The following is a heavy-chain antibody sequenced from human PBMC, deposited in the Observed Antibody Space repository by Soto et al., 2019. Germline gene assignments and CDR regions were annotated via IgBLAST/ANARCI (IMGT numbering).Heavy chain of an antibody. Sequence: SETLSLTCSVSGGSISSYYWSWIRQPAGKGLEWIGRIYRSGGTNFNPSLLSRVSMSVDTSKNQFSLKLSSVVAADTAVYYCARGAAAGVDYGMDVWGQGTTVTVSS. V-gene: IGHV4-4*07. CDR2: IYRSGGT. D-gene: IGHD6-13*01. CDR1: GGSISSYY. CDR3: ARGAAAGVDYGMDV. J-gene: IGHJ6*02.